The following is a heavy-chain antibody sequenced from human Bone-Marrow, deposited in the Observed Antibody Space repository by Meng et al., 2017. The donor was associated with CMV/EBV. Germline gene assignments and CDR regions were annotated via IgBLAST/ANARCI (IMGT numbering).Heavy chain of an antibody. CDR3: AREVSSAFDI. CDR2: ITGNGGST. J-gene: IGHJ3*02. CDR1: GFTFRDFA. Sequence: LSCAASGFTFRDFAMSWVRQAPGGGLEWVSSITGNGGSTYYADSVRGRFTISRDKSKNTLYLQMNSLRGEDTAVYFCAREVSSAFDIWGQGTMVTVSS. V-gene: IGHV3-23*01.